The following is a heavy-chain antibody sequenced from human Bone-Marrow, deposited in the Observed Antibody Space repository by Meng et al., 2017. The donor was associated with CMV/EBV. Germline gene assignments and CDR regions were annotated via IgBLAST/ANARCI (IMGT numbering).Heavy chain of an antibody. J-gene: IGHJ6*02. D-gene: IGHD3-3*01. CDR1: GFSFSSYG. CDR2: ISSSSSYI. V-gene: IGHV3-21*01. Sequence: GESLKISCAASGFSFSSYGMSWVRQAPGKGLEWVSSISSSSSYIYYADSVKGRFTISRDNAKNSLYLQMNSLRAEDTAVYYCARAEGVEYYDFWSGRGYYYYYGMDVWGQGTTVTVSS. CDR3: ARAEGVEYYDFWSGRGYYYYYGMDV.